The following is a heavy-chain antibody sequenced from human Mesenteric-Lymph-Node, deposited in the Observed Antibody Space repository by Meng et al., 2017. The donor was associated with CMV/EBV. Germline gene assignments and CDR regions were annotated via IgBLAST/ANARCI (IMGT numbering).Heavy chain of an antibody. CDR1: GFTFSSYA. J-gene: IGHJ4*02. CDR3: AKESVSSKPYFFDY. CDR2: ISGGDSSTT. Sequence: SGFTFSSYAMSWVRRVLGKGLEWVSTISGGDSSTTYYADSVKGRFTISRDDSKNTLYLQMDRLRVEDTAVYYCAKESVSSKPYFFDYWGQGALVTVSP. V-gene: IGHV3-23*01. D-gene: IGHD4-11*01.